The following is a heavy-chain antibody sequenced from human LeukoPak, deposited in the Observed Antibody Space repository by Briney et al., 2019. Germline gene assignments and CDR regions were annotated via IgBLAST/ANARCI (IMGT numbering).Heavy chain of an antibody. CDR3: AKSYGSNGYFQLPIDF. D-gene: IGHD3-22*01. V-gene: IGHV3-23*01. J-gene: IGHJ4*02. CDR2: ITAGSDAT. Sequence: GGSLRLSCTASGSNFNTNAMTWVRQAPGKGLECVSAITAGSDATYYADSVKGRFTISRDNSQNTLFLQMNILRVEDTAVYFCAKSYGSNGYFQLPIDFWGQGILVTVSS. CDR1: GSNFNTNA.